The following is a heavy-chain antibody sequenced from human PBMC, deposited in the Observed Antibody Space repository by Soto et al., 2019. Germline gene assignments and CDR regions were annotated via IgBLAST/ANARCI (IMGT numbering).Heavy chain of an antibody. CDR1: GGTFSSYT. CDR3: ARRGCSSTSCYVEAYYYYGMDV. Sequence: QVQLVQSGAEVKKPGSSVKVSCKASGGTFSSYTISWVRQAPGQGLEWMGRIIPILGIANYAQKFQGRVTITADKSTSTAYMELSSLRSEDTAVYYCARRGCSSTSCYVEAYYYYGMDVWGQGTTVTVSS. D-gene: IGHD2-2*01. CDR2: IIPILGIA. V-gene: IGHV1-69*02. J-gene: IGHJ6*02.